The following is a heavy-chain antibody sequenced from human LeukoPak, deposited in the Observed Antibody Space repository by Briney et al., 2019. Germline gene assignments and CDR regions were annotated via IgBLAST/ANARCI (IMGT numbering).Heavy chain of an antibody. D-gene: IGHD2-15*01. CDR3: AREPIYCSGGSCYRWFDP. CDR2: ISSSGSTI. V-gene: IGHV3-48*03. CDR1: GFTFSSYE. J-gene: IGHJ5*02. Sequence: GGSLRLSCAASGFTFSSYEMNWVRQAPGKGLEWVSYISSSGSTIYYADSVKGRFTISRDNAKNLLYLQMNSLRAEDTAVYYCAREPIYCSGGSCYRWFDPWGQGTLVTVSS.